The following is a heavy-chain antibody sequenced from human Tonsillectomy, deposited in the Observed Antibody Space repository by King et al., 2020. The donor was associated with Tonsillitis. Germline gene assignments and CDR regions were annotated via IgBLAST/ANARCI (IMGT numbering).Heavy chain of an antibody. Sequence: VQLVQSGGGLVQPGGSLRLSCAASGFTFSNYWMSWVRQAPGKGLEWVANIDQDGSEKFYVDSVKGRFTISRDNAKNSLCLQMNSLRAEDTAVYFCTTFWSGYFDYWGQGTLVTVSS. CDR1: GFTFSNYW. D-gene: IGHD3-3*01. V-gene: IGHV3-7*01. CDR3: TTFWSGYFDY. J-gene: IGHJ4*02. CDR2: IDQDGSEK.